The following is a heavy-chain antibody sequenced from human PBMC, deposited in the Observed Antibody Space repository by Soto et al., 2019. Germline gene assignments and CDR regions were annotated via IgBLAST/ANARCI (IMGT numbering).Heavy chain of an antibody. Sequence: GWSLRLSCAASGFTFSDFHMNWVRQAPGKGLEWVGRSRAKSNGYTTEYAASVKGRFTVSRDDSKNTLFLQMNSLNIGDAAVYYCVGESFYSLDYWGQGSLVTVSS. CDR1: GFTFSDFH. CDR3: VGESFYSLDY. J-gene: IGHJ4*02. CDR2: SRAKSNGYTT. V-gene: IGHV3-72*01. D-gene: IGHD3-16*01.